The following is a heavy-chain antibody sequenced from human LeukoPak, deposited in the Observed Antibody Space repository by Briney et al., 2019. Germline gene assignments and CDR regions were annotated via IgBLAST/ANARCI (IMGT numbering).Heavy chain of an antibody. CDR2: ISSNGGST. CDR1: GFTFSSYA. V-gene: IGHV3-64*01. CDR3: ARVLDIRDFWSGYLDY. D-gene: IGHD3-3*01. Sequence: GGSLRLSCAASGFTFSSYAMHWVRQAPGKGLEYVSAISSNGGSTYYANSVKGRFTISRDNSKNTLYLQMGSLRAEDMAVHYCARVLDIRDFWSGYLDYWGQGTLVTVSS. J-gene: IGHJ4*02.